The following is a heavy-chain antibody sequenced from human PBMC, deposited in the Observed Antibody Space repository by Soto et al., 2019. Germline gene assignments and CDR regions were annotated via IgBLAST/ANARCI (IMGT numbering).Heavy chain of an antibody. CDR1: GYTFTSYG. J-gene: IGHJ4*02. D-gene: IGHD3-22*01. CDR3: ARDTDYYDSSGYYLDY. CDR2: ISAYNGNT. V-gene: IGHV1-18*01. Sequence: ASVKVSCKASGYTFTSYGISWVRQAPGQGLEWMGWISAYNGNTNYAQKLQGRVTMTTDTSTSTAYMELRSLRSDDTAMYYCARDTDYYDSSGYYLDYWGQGTLVTVSS.